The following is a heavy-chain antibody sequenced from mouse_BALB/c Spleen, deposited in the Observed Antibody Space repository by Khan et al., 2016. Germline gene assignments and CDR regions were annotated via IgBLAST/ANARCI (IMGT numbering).Heavy chain of an antibody. J-gene: IGHJ3*01. CDR3: DIEGASYRNDGGFAY. D-gene: IGHD2-14*01. V-gene: IGHV1-4*01. CDR1: GYTFTRYT. CDR2: INPSSGYT. Sequence: QVQLKQSGAELARPGASVKMSCKTAGYTFTRYTMHWVKQRPGQGLEWIGYINPSSGYTNYNEKFKEKATLTADKSSSTAYMQLSSLTSEDSAVYYCDIEGASYRNDGGFAYWGQGTLVTVSA.